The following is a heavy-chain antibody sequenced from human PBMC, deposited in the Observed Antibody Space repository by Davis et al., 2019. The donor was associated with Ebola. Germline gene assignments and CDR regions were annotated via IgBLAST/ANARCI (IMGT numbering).Heavy chain of an antibody. D-gene: IGHD2-2*01. CDR1: GFTFSSYA. CDR3: ARDSPCTTTSCVVHYYGLDV. V-gene: IGHV3-23*01. J-gene: IGHJ6*04. Sequence: GESLKISCAASGFTFSSYAMSWVRQAPGKGLEWVSAISGSGGSTYYADSVKGRFTISRDNSKNTLYLQMNSLRAEDTAVYYCARDSPCTTTSCVVHYYGLDVWGKGTTVTVSS. CDR2: ISGSGGST.